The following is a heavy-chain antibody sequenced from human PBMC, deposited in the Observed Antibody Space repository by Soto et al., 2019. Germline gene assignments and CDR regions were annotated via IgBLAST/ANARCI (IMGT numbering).Heavy chain of an antibody. D-gene: IGHD1-26*01. CDR3: AIGTGLRYYPEY. CDR1: GYSFTSYW. Sequence: GESLKVSCQGSGYSFTSYWIGWVRQMPGKGLEWMGLIYPSDSDTRYSPSFQGQVTFSADRSINTGYLQWPTLKASDTAIYYCAIGTGLRYYPEYWGQGTLVTVSS. J-gene: IGHJ4*02. V-gene: IGHV5-51*01. CDR2: IYPSDSDT.